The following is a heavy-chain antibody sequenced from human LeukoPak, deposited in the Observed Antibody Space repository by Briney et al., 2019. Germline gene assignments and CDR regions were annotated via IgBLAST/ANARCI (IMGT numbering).Heavy chain of an antibody. Sequence: GGSLRLSCAASGVRVTDYYATWSRQSPGEGVGGGGVVGNSDNYIDHADSVRGRFTISRDDARNSVYLQSTSPRVEDTAIYYCAREQWFRFDNWGQGVQVTVSS. J-gene: IGHJ4*02. V-gene: IGHV3-11*01. D-gene: IGHD3-22*01. CDR1: GVRVTDYY. CDR2: VGNSDNYI. CDR3: AREQWFRFDN.